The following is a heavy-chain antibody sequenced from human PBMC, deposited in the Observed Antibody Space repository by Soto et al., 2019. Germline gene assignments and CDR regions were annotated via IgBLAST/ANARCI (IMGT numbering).Heavy chain of an antibody. CDR1: GGSIGSYY. V-gene: IGHV4-59*01. CDR2: IYYSGST. D-gene: IGHD3-10*01. CDR3: ARDTGITMVRGVITPDAFDI. Sequence: SETLSLTCTVSGGSIGSYYWSWIRQPPGKGLEWIGYIYYSGSTNYNPSLKSRVTISVDTSKNQFSLKLSSVTAADTAVYYCARDTGITMVRGVITPDAFDIWGKGTMVTVSS. J-gene: IGHJ3*02.